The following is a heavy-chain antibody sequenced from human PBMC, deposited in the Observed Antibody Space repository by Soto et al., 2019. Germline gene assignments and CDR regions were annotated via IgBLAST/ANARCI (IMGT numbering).Heavy chain of an antibody. CDR2: INQDGSEK. J-gene: IGHJ6*02. CDR1: GFTFSSYW. Sequence: EVQLVESGGDLVQPEGSLRLSCVASGFTFSSYWMSWVRQAPGNGLVWVANINQDGSEKYYVDSAKGRFTILRDNANNSLYMRVNSLRAEDKAMYYCAKRKEVYYYGMDVWGQRTTVTVSS. CDR3: AKRKEVYYYGMDV. V-gene: IGHV3-7*01.